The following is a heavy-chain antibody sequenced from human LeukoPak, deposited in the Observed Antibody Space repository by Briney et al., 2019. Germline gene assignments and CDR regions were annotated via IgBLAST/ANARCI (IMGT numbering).Heavy chain of an antibody. V-gene: IGHV1-2*02. J-gene: IGHJ4*02. CDR1: GYTFSGYY. CDR2: INPNSGGT. CDR3: ARYRTIAVAGFFDY. D-gene: IGHD6-19*01. Sequence: ASVKVSCKASGYTFSGYYIHWVRQAPGQGLEWMGWINPNSGGTKYAQKFQGRVTMTRDTSISTAYMELSRLRSDDTAMYYCARYRTIAVAGFFDYWGQGTLVTVSS.